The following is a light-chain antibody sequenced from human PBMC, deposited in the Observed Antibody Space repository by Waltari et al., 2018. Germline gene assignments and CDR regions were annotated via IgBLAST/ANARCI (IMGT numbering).Light chain of an antibody. CDR1: PSVSAY. CDR3: HQRTSWPLT. V-gene: IGKV3-11*01. J-gene: IGKJ4*01. CDR2: DAS. Sequence: EFVLTQSPATLSLSPGERAPLSCRASPSVSAYLAWYQQKPGQAPRLLIYDASNRATGIPARFSGSGSGTDFTLTISSLXXXDFAVYYCHQRTSWPLTFGGGTKVXIK.